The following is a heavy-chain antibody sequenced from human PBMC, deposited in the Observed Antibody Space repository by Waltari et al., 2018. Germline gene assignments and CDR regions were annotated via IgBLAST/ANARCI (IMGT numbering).Heavy chain of an antibody. D-gene: IGHD5-18*01. CDR3: ARSIQLDDY. V-gene: IGHV1-46*01. CDR1: GYTFTSYY. CDR2: LKHSGGST. Sequence: QVQLVQSGAEVQKPGASVKVSCKASGYTFTSYYMHWVRQAPAQGLEWMGILKHSGGSTSYAKKVQARVTMTRDTSTSTVYMELSSLRAEDTAVYYCARSIQLDDYWGQGTLVTVSS. J-gene: IGHJ4*02.